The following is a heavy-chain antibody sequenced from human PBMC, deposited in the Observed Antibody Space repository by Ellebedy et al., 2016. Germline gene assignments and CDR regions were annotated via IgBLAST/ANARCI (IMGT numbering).Heavy chain of an antibody. CDR2: IYPGDSDT. J-gene: IGHJ4*02. Sequence: GESLKISXKGSGYSFTSYWIGWVRQMPGKGLEWMGIIYPGDSDTRCSPSFQGQVTISADKSISTAYLQWSSLKASDTAMYYCARHQTALAVAGTPFDYWGQGTLVTVSS. CDR3: ARHQTALAVAGTPFDY. V-gene: IGHV5-51*01. CDR1: GYSFTSYW. D-gene: IGHD6-19*01.